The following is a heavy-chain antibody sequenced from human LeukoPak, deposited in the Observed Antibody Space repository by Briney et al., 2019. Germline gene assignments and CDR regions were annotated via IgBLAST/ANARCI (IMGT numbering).Heavy chain of an antibody. Sequence: SETLSLTCTVSGGSISSYYWSWLRQPPGKGLEWIGYIYYSGSTNYNPSLKSRVTISVDTSKNQFSLKLSSVTAADTAVYYCARNYGGPYWYFDLWGRGTLVTVSS. CDR1: GGSISSYY. V-gene: IGHV4-59*01. CDR2: IYYSGST. D-gene: IGHD4-23*01. CDR3: ARNYGGPYWYFDL. J-gene: IGHJ2*01.